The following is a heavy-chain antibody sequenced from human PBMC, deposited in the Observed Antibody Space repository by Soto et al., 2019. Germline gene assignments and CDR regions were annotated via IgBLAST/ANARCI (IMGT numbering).Heavy chain of an antibody. J-gene: IGHJ6*03. Sequence: GASVKLSCKASGYTFTSYGISWVRQAPGQGLEWMGWISAYNGNTNYAQKLQGRVTMTTDTSTSTAYMELRSLRSDDTAVYYCARDGMDDFWSGYYYMDVWGKGTTVTVSS. CDR3: ARDGMDDFWSGYYYMDV. CDR1: GYTFTSYG. V-gene: IGHV1-18*01. D-gene: IGHD3-3*01. CDR2: ISAYNGNT.